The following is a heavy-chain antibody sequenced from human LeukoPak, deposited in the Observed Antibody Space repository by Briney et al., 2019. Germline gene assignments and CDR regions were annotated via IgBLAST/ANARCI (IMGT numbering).Heavy chain of an antibody. CDR3: ARTVDYYDSNGFFLYYFDH. V-gene: IGHV4-59*01. J-gene: IGHJ4*02. CDR2: AHYSGGT. Sequence: SETLSLTCSVSPAPISSYYWSWIRQPPGKGLEWIGFAHYSGGTNYNPSLSSRVTLSIDRSKNQFSMNLKSVTAADTAVYYCARTVDYYDSNGFFLYYFDHWGQGALVTVSS. CDR1: PAPISSYY. D-gene: IGHD3-22*01.